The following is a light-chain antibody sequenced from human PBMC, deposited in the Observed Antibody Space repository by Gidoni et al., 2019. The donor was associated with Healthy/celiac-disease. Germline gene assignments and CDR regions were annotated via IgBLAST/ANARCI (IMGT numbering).Light chain of an antibody. CDR2: KAS. CDR1: QRISSW. CDR3: QQYNSYPGT. V-gene: IGKV1-5*03. J-gene: IGKJ1*01. Sequence: IQMTQSPSTLSASVGDRVTITCRASQRISSWLAWYQQKPGKAPKLLIYKASSLESGVPSRFSGSGSGTEFTLTISSLQPDDFATYYCQQYNSYPGTFGQGTKVEIK.